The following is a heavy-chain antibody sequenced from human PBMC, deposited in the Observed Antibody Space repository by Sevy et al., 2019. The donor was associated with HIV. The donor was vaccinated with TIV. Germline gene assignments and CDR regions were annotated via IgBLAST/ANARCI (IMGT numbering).Heavy chain of an antibody. CDR2: IKQDGNEK. D-gene: IGHD3-22*01. CDR3: ASNTYHYDSNTYYPVY. V-gene: IGHV3-7*01. Sequence: GGSLRLSCVASGFNLSPYWMTWVRQAPGKGLEWVTNIKQDGNEKYYVDSVKGRFTVSRDNAKNALYLQIYSLRVEDTAVYFLASNTYHYDSNTYYPVYWGQGTRVTVSS. J-gene: IGHJ4*02. CDR1: GFNLSPYW.